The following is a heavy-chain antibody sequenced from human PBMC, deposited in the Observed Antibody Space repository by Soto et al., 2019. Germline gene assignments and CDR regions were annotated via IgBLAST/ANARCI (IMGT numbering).Heavy chain of an antibody. CDR2: IYYSGST. Sequence: TLSLTCTVSGGSISSYYWSWIRQPPGKGLEWIGYIYYSGSTNYNPSLKSRVTISVDTSKNQFSLKLSSVTAADTAVYYCARAEGHSSSFSLDWGQGTLVTVSS. CDR3: ARAEGHSSSFSLD. CDR1: GGSISSYY. D-gene: IGHD6-13*01. V-gene: IGHV4-59*01. J-gene: IGHJ4*02.